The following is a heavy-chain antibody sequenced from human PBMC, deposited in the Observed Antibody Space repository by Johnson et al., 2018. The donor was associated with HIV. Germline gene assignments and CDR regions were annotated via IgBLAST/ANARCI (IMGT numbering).Heavy chain of an antibody. J-gene: IGHJ3*02. Sequence: QVQLVESGGGVVQPGGSLRLSCAASGFTFSSYGMHWVRQAPGKGLEWVAFIRYDGNNKYYADSVRGRLTISRDNSKNTMSLQMNSLRTEDTAVYYCARNLWGSYRHDAFDIWGQGTMVTVSS. CDR1: GFTFSSYG. D-gene: IGHD3-16*02. CDR3: ARNLWGSYRHDAFDI. V-gene: IGHV3-30*02. CDR2: IRYDGNNK.